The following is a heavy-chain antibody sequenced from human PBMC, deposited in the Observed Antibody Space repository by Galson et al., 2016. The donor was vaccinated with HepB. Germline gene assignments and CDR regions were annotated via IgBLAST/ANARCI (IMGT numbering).Heavy chain of an antibody. Sequence: SVKVSCKASGYTFTSYDINWVRQATGQGLEWMGWMNPNSGNTGYAQKFQGRVTMTRNTSISTAYMELSSLRSEDTAVYYCARGRGKWFGEKYYFDYWGQGTLVTVSS. CDR2: MNPNSGNT. V-gene: IGHV1-8*01. D-gene: IGHD3-10*01. CDR1: GYTFTSYD. J-gene: IGHJ4*02. CDR3: ARGRGKWFGEKYYFDY.